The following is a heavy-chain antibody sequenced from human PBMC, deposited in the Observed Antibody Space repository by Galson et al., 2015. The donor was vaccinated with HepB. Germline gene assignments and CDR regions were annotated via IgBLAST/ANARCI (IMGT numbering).Heavy chain of an antibody. V-gene: IGHV4-59*01. D-gene: IGHD2-15*01. J-gene: IGHJ4*02. CDR3: AGFPGGGGHAFDY. Sequence: LSLTCTVSGVSIRSYYWSWIRQPPGKGLEWIGYTFYSGSAKYNPSLKSRVTISIDTSKNQISLKLTSMTAADTAIYYCAGFPGGGGHAFDYWGQGSLVSVSS. CDR2: TFYSGSA. CDR1: GVSIRSYY.